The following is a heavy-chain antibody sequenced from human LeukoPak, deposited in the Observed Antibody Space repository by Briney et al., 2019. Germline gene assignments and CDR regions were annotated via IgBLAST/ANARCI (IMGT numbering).Heavy chain of an antibody. J-gene: IGHJ6*03. V-gene: IGHV1-3*04. D-gene: IGHD3-10*01. CDR3: ARDSGLWFGELFLKAEDRENYYYYYMDV. CDR2: INTGNGNT. Sequence: ASVKVSCKASGYTFTSYAMHWVRQAPGQRLEWMGWINTGNGNTKYSQEFQGRVTITRDTSASTAYMELRSLRSDDTAVYYCARDSGLWFGELFLKAEDRENYYYYYMDVWGNGTTVTISS. CDR1: GYTFTSYA.